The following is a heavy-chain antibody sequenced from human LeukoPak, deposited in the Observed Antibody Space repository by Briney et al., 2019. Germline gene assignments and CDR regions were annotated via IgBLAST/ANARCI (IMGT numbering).Heavy chain of an antibody. CDR2: IIPIFGIA. CDR3: ASALIVGATGDDY. J-gene: IGHJ4*02. Sequence: GASVKVSCKASGGTFSSYAISWVRQAPGQGLEWMGGIIPIFGIANYAQKFQGRVTITADKSTSTAYMELSSLRSEDTAVYYCASALIVGATGDDYWGQGTLVTVSS. CDR1: GGTFSSYA. V-gene: IGHV1-69*10. D-gene: IGHD1-26*01.